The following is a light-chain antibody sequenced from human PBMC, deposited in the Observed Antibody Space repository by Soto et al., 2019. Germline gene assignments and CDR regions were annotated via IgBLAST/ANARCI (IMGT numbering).Light chain of an antibody. CDR2: DAS. V-gene: IGKV1-5*01. CDR1: QGISGW. CDR3: QQYNSYWT. Sequence: ILITHSPSTLSASVLYRVTITCGASQGISGWLAWYQQKPGKAPKLLIYDASSLESGVPSRFSGSGSGTEFTLTISSLRPDDFATYYCQQYNSYWTFGQGTKVDIK. J-gene: IGKJ1*01.